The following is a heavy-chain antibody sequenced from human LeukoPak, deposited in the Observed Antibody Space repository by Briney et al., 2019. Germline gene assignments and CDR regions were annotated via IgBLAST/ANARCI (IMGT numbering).Heavy chain of an antibody. D-gene: IGHD5-18*01. Sequence: PGGSLRLSCAASGFTFSSYAMHWVRQAPGKGLEWVAVISYDGSNKYYADSVKGRFTISRDNSKNTLYLQMNSLRAEDTAVYYCAKLVDTAMVTSDYWGQGTLVTVSS. V-gene: IGHV3-30*04. CDR2: ISYDGSNK. CDR3: AKLVDTAMVTSDY. CDR1: GFTFSSYA. J-gene: IGHJ4*02.